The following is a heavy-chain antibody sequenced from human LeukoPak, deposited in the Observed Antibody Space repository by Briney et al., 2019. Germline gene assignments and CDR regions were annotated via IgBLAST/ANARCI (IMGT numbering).Heavy chain of an antibody. CDR1: GGTFSSYA. J-gene: IGHJ6*02. CDR2: IIPIFGTA. CDR3: ARVGGLYYYYYGMDV. V-gene: IGHV1-69*13. Sequence: GASVKVSCKASGGTFSSYAISWVRQAPGQGLEWMGGIIPIFGTANYAQKFQGRVTITADESTSTAYMELSSLRSEDTAVYYCARVGGLYYYYYGMDVWGQGTTVTVSS. D-gene: IGHD3-16*01.